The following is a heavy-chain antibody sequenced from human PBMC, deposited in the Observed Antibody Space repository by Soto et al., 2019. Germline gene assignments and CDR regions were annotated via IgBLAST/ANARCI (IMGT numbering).Heavy chain of an antibody. D-gene: IGHD6-13*01. Sequence: CGPTLVNPTQTLTLTCTFSGFSLSTSGLGVGWIRQPPGKALECIALIYWDDDKRYSPSLKSRLTITKETSKNQVVLTMTNMETVDTATDYCPQRNYSSSFQNWGQGNLVTVSA. CDR1: GFSLSTSGLG. CDR2: IYWDDDK. J-gene: IGHJ4*02. CDR3: PQRNYSSSFQN. V-gene: IGHV2-5*02.